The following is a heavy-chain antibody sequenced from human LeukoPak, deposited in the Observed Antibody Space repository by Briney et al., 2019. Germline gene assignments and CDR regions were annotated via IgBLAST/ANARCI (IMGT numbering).Heavy chain of an antibody. J-gene: IGHJ1*01. D-gene: IGHD6-13*01. CDR3: AGHVSAAAGAR. Sequence: SETLSLTCAVYGGSARDNYWSWIRQPPGKGLGWSGEIHLSVGTKYNPSLKSRVTISLDTSKNQFSLKLNSMTAADTAVYYCAGHVSAAAGARWGQATLAT. V-gene: IGHV4-34*01. CDR1: GGSARDNY. CDR2: IHLSVGT.